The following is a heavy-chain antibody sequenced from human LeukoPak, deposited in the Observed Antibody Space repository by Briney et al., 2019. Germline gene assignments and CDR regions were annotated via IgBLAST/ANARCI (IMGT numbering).Heavy chain of an antibody. CDR1: GYTFTIYY. J-gene: IGHJ4*02. Sequence: ASVKVSCKASGYTFTIYYMHWVRQAPGQGLEWMGIINPSGGSTSYAQKFQGRVTMTRDTSTSTAYMELSSLRSEDTAVYYCARLAAAGTVRDYWGQGTLVTVSS. CDR3: ARLAAAGTVRDY. V-gene: IGHV1-46*01. D-gene: IGHD6-13*01. CDR2: INPSGGST.